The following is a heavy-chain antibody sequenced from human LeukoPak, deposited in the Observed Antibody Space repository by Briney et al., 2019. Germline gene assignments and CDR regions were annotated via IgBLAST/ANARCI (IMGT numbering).Heavy chain of an antibody. CDR1: GGSISSYY. CDR3: ARAPASALWFGEFTVGFDP. D-gene: IGHD3-10*01. Sequence: SETLSLTYTVSGGSISSYYWSWIRQPPGKGLEWIGYIYYSGSTNYNPSLKSRVTISVDTSKNQFSLKLSSVTAADTAVYYCARAPASALWFGEFTVGFDPWGQGTLVTVSS. CDR2: IYYSGST. J-gene: IGHJ5*02. V-gene: IGHV4-59*01.